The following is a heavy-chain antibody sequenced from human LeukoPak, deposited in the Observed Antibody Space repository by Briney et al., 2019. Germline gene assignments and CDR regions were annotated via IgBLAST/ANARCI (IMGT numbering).Heavy chain of an antibody. CDR1: GYTFTVYY. Sequence: EASVTVSFKASGYTFTVYYMHWVRQAPGQGLEWMGWINPNSGGTNYAQKFQGWVTMTRDTSISTAYMELSRLRSDDTAVYYCARNGRDSGYCSSTSCHDWFDPWGQGTLVTVSS. D-gene: IGHD2-2*01. J-gene: IGHJ5*02. V-gene: IGHV1-2*04. CDR3: ARNGRDSGYCSSTSCHDWFDP. CDR2: INPNSGGT.